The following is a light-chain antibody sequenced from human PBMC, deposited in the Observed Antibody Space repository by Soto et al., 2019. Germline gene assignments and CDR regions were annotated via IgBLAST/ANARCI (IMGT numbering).Light chain of an antibody. V-gene: IGKV1-12*01. CDR1: QDISSW. J-gene: IGKJ4*01. CDR2: DAS. Sequence: DIQLTQSPASVSASVGDRVTITCRASQDISSWLAWYQQKPGKDPKIMIYDASSLQGGVPSRFSGSGSGTEFTLTISSLQPEDFATYFCKQSSAFHLTFGGGTKVDIK. CDR3: KQSSAFHLT.